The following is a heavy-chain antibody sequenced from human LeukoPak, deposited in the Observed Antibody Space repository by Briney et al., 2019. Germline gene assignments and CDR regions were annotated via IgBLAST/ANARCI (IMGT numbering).Heavy chain of an antibody. CDR2: INPNSGGT. J-gene: IGHJ5*02. CDR1: GYTFTGYY. V-gene: IGHV1-2*02. CDR3: AREKGGSWIEKDNWFDP. Sequence: ASVKVSCKASGYTFTGYYMHWVRQAPGQGLEWMGWINPNSGGTNYAQKFQGRVTMTRDTSISTAYMELSRLRSDDTAVYYCAREKGGSWIEKDNWFDPWGQGTLVTVSS. D-gene: IGHD6-13*01.